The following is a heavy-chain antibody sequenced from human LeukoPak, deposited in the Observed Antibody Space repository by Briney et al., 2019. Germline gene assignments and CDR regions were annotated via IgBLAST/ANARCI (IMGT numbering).Heavy chain of an antibody. CDR2: INHSGST. J-gene: IGHJ1*01. D-gene: IGHD3-22*01. Sequence: SETLSLTCAVYGGSFSGYYWSWIRQPPGKGLEWIGEINHSGSTIYNPSLKSRVTISVDTSKNQFSLKLSSVTAADTAVYYCAGYYYDSSGYYYEYFQHWGQGTLVTVSS. V-gene: IGHV4-34*01. CDR3: AGYYYDSSGYYYEYFQH. CDR1: GGSFSGYY.